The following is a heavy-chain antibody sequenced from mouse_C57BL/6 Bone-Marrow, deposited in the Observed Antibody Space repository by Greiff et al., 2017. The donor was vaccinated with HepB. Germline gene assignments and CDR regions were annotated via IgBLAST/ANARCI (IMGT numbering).Heavy chain of an antibody. J-gene: IGHJ1*03. CDR1: GYTFTDHT. D-gene: IGHD2-5*01. CDR3: ARPLSYYSNVYFDV. V-gene: IGHV1-78*01. CDR2: ICPSDGST. Sequence: VQLQQSDAELVKPGASVKISCKVSGYTFTDHTIHWVKQRPEQGLEWIGYICPSDGSTKYHEKFKGKATLTADKSSSTAYMQLNSLTSEYSAVYFGARPLSYYSNVYFDVWGTGTTVTVSS.